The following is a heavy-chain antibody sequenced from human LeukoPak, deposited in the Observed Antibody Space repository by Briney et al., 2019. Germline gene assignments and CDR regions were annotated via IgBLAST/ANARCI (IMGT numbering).Heavy chain of an antibody. Sequence: GGSLRLSCAASGFTFSSYSMNWVRQAPGKGLEWVSGISWNSGSIGYADSVKGRFTISRDNAKNSLYLQMNSLRAEDTALYYCAKGQSLVATISSWGQGTLVTVSS. V-gene: IGHV3-9*01. D-gene: IGHD5-12*01. CDR3: AKGQSLVATISS. J-gene: IGHJ4*02. CDR1: GFTFSSYS. CDR2: ISWNSGSI.